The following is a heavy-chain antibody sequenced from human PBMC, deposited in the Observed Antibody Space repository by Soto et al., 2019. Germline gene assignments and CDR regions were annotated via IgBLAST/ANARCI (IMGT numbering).Heavy chain of an antibody. J-gene: IGHJ4*02. Sequence: EVQLVESGGGLVQPAGSLRLSCAASGFSFSSYWMTWVRQAPGKGLEWVANIKQDGSEQYYVVSVQGRFTISRDNAKNSLDLQMNSLRAEDTAVYYCARHPGSTFDYWGQGTLVTVSS. CDR1: GFSFSSYW. D-gene: IGHD3-10*01. CDR3: ARHPGSTFDY. CDR2: IKQDGSEQ. V-gene: IGHV3-7*01.